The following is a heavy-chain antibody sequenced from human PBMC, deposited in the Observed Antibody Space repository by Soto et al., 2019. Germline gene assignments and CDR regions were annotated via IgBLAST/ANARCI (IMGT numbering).Heavy chain of an antibody. V-gene: IGHV3-48*02. CDR3: ARLPKGSLVTA. J-gene: IGHJ4*02. D-gene: IGHD2-21*02. Sequence: LVESGGALVYPRGSLRLSCIASGFSFSDYSMNWVRQAPGKGLQWVSYISSSSDKTYYADSVKGRFTVSRDNAKNALFLEMNSLRDDDTATYYCARLPKGSLVTAWGQGTRVTVSS. CDR2: ISSSSDKT. CDR1: GFSFSDYS.